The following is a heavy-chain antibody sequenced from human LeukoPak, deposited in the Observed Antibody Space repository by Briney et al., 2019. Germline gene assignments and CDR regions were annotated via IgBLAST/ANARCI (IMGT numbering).Heavy chain of an antibody. CDR1: GFTLSEYA. CDR3: AGNYNSWTGLNY. V-gene: IGHV3-73*01. D-gene: IGHD1-1*01. Sequence: RRSLRLSCASTGFTLSEYAMHRFRQASGKGLEWVGHIGNKVSNYGTEYAPSLRGRFTISRDDSEDTAYLQVDSLKTEDTAVYYCAGNYNSWTGLNYWGQGTLVTVSS. CDR2: IGNKVSNYGT. J-gene: IGHJ4*02.